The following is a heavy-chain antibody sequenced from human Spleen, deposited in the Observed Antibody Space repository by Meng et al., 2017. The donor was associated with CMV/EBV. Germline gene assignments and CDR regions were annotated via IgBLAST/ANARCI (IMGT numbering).Heavy chain of an antibody. D-gene: IGHD1-26*01. CDR1: GGSFSGYY. Sequence: SETLSLTFAVYGGSFSGYYWSWIRQPPGKGLEWSGEINHSGSTNYNPSLKSRVTISVDTSKNQFSLKLSSWTAAETAVYYCARGNKLYYYYGMDVWGQGTTVTVSS. CDR2: INHSGST. CDR3: ARGNKLYYYYGMDV. V-gene: IGHV4-34*01. J-gene: IGHJ6*02.